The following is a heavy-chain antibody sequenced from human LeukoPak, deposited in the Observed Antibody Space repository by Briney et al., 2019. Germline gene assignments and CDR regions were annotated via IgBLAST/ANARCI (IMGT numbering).Heavy chain of an antibody. CDR3: ARADSSGYYLHSYYFDY. V-gene: IGHV5-51*01. CDR1: GYSFTSYW. CDR2: IYPGDSDT. Sequence: GESLKISCKGSGYSFTSYWIGWVRQMPGKGLEWMGIIYPGDSDTRYSPSFQGQVTISADKSISTAYLQWSSLKASDTAMYYCARADSSGYYLHSYYFDYWGQGTLVTVSS. J-gene: IGHJ4*02. D-gene: IGHD3-22*01.